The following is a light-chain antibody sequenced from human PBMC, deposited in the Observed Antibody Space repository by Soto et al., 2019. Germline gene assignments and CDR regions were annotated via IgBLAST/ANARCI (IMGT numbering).Light chain of an antibody. Sequence: EIVLTQSPATLSWSPGERATLSWGASQSVSSYLAWYQQKPGQAPRLLIYDASNRATGIPARFSGSGSGTDFTLTISSLEPEDFAVYYCQQRSNWPTWTFGQGTQVDIK. CDR2: DAS. V-gene: IGKV3-11*01. J-gene: IGKJ1*01. CDR1: QSVSSY. CDR3: QQRSNWPTWT.